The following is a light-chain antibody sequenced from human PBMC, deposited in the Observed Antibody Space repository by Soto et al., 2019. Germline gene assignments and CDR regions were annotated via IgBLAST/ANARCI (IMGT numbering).Light chain of an antibody. CDR1: QTISSW. J-gene: IGKJ1*01. CDR3: QHYNSYSEA. Sequence: IHMTQSPSTLSGSVVDRVTITCLASQTISSWLAWYQQKPGKAPKLLIYKASTLKSGVPSRFSGSGSGTEFTLTISSLQPDDFATYYCQHYNSYSEAFGQGTKVDIK. V-gene: IGKV1-5*03. CDR2: KAS.